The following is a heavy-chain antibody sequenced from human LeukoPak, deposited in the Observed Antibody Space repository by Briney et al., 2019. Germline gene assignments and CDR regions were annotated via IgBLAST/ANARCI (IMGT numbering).Heavy chain of an antibody. V-gene: IGHV3-13*01. CDR1: GFTFSSYD. CDR2: IGTAGDT. J-gene: IGHJ2*01. CDR3: ARVSSDYYDSSGYYRAPGYWYFDL. Sequence: GGSLRLSCAASGFTFSSYDMHWVRQATGKGLEWVSAIGTAGDTYYPGSVKGRFTISRENAKNSLYLQMNSLRAGDTAVYYCARVSSDYYDSSGYYRAPGYWYFDLWGRGTLVTVSS. D-gene: IGHD3-22*01.